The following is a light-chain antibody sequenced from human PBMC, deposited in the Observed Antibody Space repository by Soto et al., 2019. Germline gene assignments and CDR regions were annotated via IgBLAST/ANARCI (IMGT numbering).Light chain of an antibody. CDR2: AAS. CDR3: QQSYYTPLT. CDR1: QSIRNY. Sequence: DIQMTQSPSSLSASVGDRITITCRASQSIRNYLNWYQQKPGKAPKLLISAASSLQSGVPSRFSGSGSGTDFTLTISSLEPGDFATYYCQQSYYTPLTFGPGTKVDI. J-gene: IGKJ3*01. V-gene: IGKV1-39*01.